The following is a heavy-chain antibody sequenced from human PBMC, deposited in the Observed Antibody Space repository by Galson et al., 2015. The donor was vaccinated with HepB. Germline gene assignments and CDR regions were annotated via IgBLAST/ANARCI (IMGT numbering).Heavy chain of an antibody. CDR1: GGSIRSYY. V-gene: IGHV4-4*07. CDR2: IYTSGST. D-gene: IGHD6-13*01. J-gene: IGHJ3*02. CDR3: ARSSWYPHDAFDI. Sequence: LSLTCAVSGGSIRSYYWSWIRQPAGKGLEWIGRIYTSGSTNYNPSLKSRVTISVDTSKNQFSLKLSSVTAADTAVYYCARSSWYPHDAFDIWGQGTMVTVSS.